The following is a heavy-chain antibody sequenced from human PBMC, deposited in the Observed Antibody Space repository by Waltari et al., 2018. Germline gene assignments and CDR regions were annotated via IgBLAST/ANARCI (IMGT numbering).Heavy chain of an antibody. V-gene: IGHV4-34*01. Sequence: QVQLQQWGAGLLKPSETLSLTCAVYGGSFSGYYWSWIRQPPGKGLEWIGEINHSGSTNYNPSLKSRVTISVDTSKNQFSLKLSSVTAADTAVYYCARIPGYYYYYYMDVWGKGTTVTVSS. CDR3: ARIPGYYYYYYMDV. J-gene: IGHJ6*03. CDR1: GGSFSGYY. D-gene: IGHD2-21*01. CDR2: INHSGST.